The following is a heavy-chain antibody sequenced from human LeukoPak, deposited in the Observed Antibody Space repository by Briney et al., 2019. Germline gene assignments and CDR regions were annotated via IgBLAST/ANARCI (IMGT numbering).Heavy chain of an antibody. D-gene: IGHD2-15*01. Sequence: GGSLRLSCAASGFTFSSYWMHWVRQAPGKGLVWVSRINSDGSGTSYADSVKGRFTISRDNAKNTLYLQMNSLRDEDTAVYYCARDLGSRYCSGGSCYGFDYWGQGTLVTVSS. CDR2: INSDGSGT. CDR3: ARDLGSRYCSGGSCYGFDY. J-gene: IGHJ4*02. CDR1: GFTFSSYW. V-gene: IGHV3-74*01.